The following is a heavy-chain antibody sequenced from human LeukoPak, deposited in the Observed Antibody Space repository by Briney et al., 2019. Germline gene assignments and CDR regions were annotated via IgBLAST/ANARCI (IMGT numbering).Heavy chain of an antibody. CDR3: AADVPESSGYPFDY. J-gene: IGHJ4*02. D-gene: IGHD3-22*01. V-gene: IGHV3-15*01. CDR2: IKSEGSGGTT. Sequence: GGSLRLSCAASGFIFSNAWMTWVRQAPGKGLEWVAHIKSEGSGGTTEYAAPVKGRFTISRDDSTNTLSLQMNGLKTEDTALYYCAADVPESSGYPFDYWGQGALVTVSS. CDR1: GFIFSNAW.